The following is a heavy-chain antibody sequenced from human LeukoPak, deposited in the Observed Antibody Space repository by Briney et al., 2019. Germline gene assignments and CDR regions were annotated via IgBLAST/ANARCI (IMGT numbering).Heavy chain of an antibody. CDR1: GGSISSSSYY. J-gene: IGHJ4*02. CDR2: IYYSGTT. Sequence: SETLSLTCTVSGGSISSSSYYWGWIRQPPGKGLEWIGSIYYSGTTNYNPSLKSRVTMSTDPSKNQFSLKLSSVTAADTAIYYCARDAKYYYGSRTFFFYEHWGQGTLLTVSS. CDR3: ARDAKYYYGSRTFFFYEH. D-gene: IGHD3-10*01. V-gene: IGHV4-39*07.